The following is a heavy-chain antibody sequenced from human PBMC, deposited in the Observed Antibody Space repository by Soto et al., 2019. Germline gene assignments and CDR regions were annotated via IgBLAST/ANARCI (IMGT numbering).Heavy chain of an antibody. D-gene: IGHD4-17*01. Sequence: SETLSLTCTVSGGSISSSSYYRGWIRQPPGKGLEWIGSIYYSGSTYYNPSLKSRVTISVDTSKNQFSLKLSSVTAADTAVYYCASGIDYGDYALGYWGQGTLVTVSS. CDR3: ASGIDYGDYALGY. J-gene: IGHJ4*02. V-gene: IGHV4-39*01. CDR1: GGSISSSSYY. CDR2: IYYSGST.